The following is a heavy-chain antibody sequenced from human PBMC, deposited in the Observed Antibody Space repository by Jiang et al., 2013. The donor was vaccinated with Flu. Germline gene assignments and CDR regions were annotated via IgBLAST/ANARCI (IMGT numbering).Heavy chain of an antibody. V-gene: IGHV4-31*11. J-gene: IGHJ6*02. CDR2: IYSSGDT. CDR3: ARGFGGPQFFYGMDV. CDR1: GVSVTTDTYF. D-gene: IGHD3-10*01. Sequence: GPGLVKPSQTLSLTCAVSGVSVTTDTYFWTWIRQLPGEGLEWIGYIYSSGDTYYNPSLKSRLTISVDTSKNHFSLTLRSLTAADTALYFCARGFGGPQFFYGMDVWGQG.